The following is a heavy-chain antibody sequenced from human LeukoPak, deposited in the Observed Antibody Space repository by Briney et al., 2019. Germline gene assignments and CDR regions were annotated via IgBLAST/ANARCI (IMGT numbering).Heavy chain of an antibody. CDR3: ASGFSYGKVDY. V-gene: IGHV3-66*01. J-gene: IGHJ4*02. CDR2: IYSGGRI. D-gene: IGHD5-18*01. Sequence: GGSLRLSCAASGFTVSSNYMSWVRQAPGKGLEWVSLIYSGGRIFYADSVKGRFIISTDNSKNTLYLQMNSLRAEDAAVYYCASGFSYGKVDYWGQGTLVTVSS. CDR1: GFTVSSNY.